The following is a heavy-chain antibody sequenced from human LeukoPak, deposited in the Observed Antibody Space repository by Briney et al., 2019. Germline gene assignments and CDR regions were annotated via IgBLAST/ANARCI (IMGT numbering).Heavy chain of an antibody. J-gene: IGHJ4*02. CDR2: MNPNSGNT. Sequence: ASVKVSCKASGYTFTSYDINWVRQATGQGLEWMGWMNPNSGNTGYAQKFQGRVTMTRNTSISTAYMELSSLRSEDTVVYYCARGLLGTAMVLFDYWGQGTLVTVSS. CDR3: ARGLLGTAMVLFDY. D-gene: IGHD5-18*01. V-gene: IGHV1-8*01. CDR1: GYTFTSYD.